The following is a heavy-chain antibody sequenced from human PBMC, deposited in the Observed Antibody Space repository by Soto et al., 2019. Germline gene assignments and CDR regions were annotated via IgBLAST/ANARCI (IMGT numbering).Heavy chain of an antibody. CDR2: IYYSGST. Sequence: SETLSLTCTVSGGSISSSSYYWGWIRQPPGKGLEWIGSIYYSGSTYYNPSLKSRVTISVDTSKNQFSLKLSSVTAADTAVYYCARHSLSSSWYGFDYWGQGTLVTVSS. D-gene: IGHD6-13*01. J-gene: IGHJ4*02. CDR1: GGSISSSSYY. CDR3: ARHSLSSSWYGFDY. V-gene: IGHV4-39*01.